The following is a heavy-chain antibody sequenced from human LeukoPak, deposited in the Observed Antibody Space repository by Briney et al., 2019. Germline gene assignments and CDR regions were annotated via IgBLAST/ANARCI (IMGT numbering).Heavy chain of an antibody. J-gene: IGHJ4*02. CDR1: GFTFSSYG. V-gene: IGHV3-30*02. CDR2: IRYDGSNK. D-gene: IGHD2-15*01. Sequence: GGSLRLSCAASGFTFSSYGMHWVRQAPGKGLEWVAFIRYDGSNKYYADSVKGRFTISRDNSKNTLYLQMNSLRAEDTAVYYCAKDPPRVVVAAIHPPSPPDYWGQGTLVTASS. CDR3: AKDPPRVVVAAIHPPSPPDY.